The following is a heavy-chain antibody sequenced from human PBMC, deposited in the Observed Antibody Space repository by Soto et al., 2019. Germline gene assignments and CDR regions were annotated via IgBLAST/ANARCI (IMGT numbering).Heavy chain of an antibody. CDR2: ISHNGINK. CDR1: GFSFSNFA. CDR3: AKERFAEYDY. J-gene: IGHJ4*02. V-gene: IGHV3-30*18. Sequence: QVHLVESGGGVVQPGRSLRLSCAASGFSFSNFAMHWVRQAPGKGLEWVAVISHNGINKYSADSVKGRFTTSRDSSKNTVYLQMDSLRPEDTAVYYCAKERFAEYDYWGQGTLVTVSS.